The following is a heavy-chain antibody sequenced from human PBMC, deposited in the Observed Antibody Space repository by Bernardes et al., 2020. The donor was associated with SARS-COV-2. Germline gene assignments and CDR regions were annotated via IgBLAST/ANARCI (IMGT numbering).Heavy chain of an antibody. CDR2: FYYSGNT. V-gene: IGHV4-39*01. CDR1: GGSISGGSYG. D-gene: IGHD3-10*01. J-gene: IGHJ6*02. CDR3: SRPGVTMTRGPPRRLSYGMDV. Sequence: SETLSLTCTVSGGSISGGSYGWGWIRQPPGKGLEWIGTFYYSGNTYYNPSLKSRLTMSVDTSKNQFSLELRSVTAADTAVYYCSRPGVTMTRGPPRRLSYGMDVWGQGTTVTVSS.